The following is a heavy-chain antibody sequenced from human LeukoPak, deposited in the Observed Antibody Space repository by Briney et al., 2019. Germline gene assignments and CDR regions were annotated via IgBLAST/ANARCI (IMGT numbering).Heavy chain of an antibody. CDR1: GYTFTSYG. CDR2: INPNNGNT. V-gene: IGHV1-18*01. CDR3: ARVPAYYYYMDV. J-gene: IGHJ6*03. Sequence: GASVKVSCKASGYTFTSYGINWVRQAPGQGLEWMGWINPNNGNTNYAQKLQGRVSMTTDTSTNTAYMELWSLISDDTAVYYCARVPAYYYYMDVWGKGTTVTISS.